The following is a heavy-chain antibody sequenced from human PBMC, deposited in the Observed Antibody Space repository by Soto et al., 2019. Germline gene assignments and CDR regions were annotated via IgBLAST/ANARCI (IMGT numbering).Heavy chain of an antibody. CDR1: GGSFSSYA. CDR2: IIPILGTA. D-gene: IGHD2-2*01. V-gene: IGHV1-69*01. J-gene: IGHJ6*02. Sequence: QVQLVQSGAEVKKPGSSVKVSCEASGGSFSSYAIGWVRQAPGQGLEWMGGIIPILGTANYVQKFQGRVTITADELTSTAYMELSSLRSEDTAVYYCARVRLVPAAADYHYYYYGMDVWGQGSTVTVSS. CDR3: ARVRLVPAAADYHYYYYGMDV.